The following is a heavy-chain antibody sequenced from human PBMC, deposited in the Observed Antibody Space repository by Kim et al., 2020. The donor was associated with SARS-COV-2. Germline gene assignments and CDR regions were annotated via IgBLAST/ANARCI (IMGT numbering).Heavy chain of an antibody. CDR3: ARDKLRGFHAAILY. CDR2: INDSGSS. V-gene: IGHV4-34*01. Sequence: SETLSLTCAVYGESFSGYYWNWIRQSPEKGLEWIGEINDSGSSRYNPSLKSRVTLSVDTSKNQFSLMLTSVTAADTAMYYCARDKLRGFHAAILYWSQGTLVTVSS. CDR1: GESFSGYY. J-gene: IGHJ1*01. D-gene: IGHD2-21*01.